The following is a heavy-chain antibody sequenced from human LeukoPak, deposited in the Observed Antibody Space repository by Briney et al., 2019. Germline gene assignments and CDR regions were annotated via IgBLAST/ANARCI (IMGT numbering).Heavy chain of an antibody. Sequence: GGSLRLSCAASGFTFSSYSMNWVRQAPGEGLEWVSYISSGGGTSYYTDSVKGRFTISRDNAKNSLYLQMDSLRDEDTAVYYCARDCGYGSGTQWDSWGQGTLVTVSS. D-gene: IGHD3-10*01. J-gene: IGHJ4*02. CDR2: ISSGGGTS. CDR3: ARDCGYGSGTQWDS. CDR1: GFTFSSYS. V-gene: IGHV3-48*02.